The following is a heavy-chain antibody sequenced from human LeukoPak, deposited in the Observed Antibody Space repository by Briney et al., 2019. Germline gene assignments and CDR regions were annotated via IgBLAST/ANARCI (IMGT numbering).Heavy chain of an antibody. J-gene: IGHJ5*02. CDR1: GGSFSGYY. Sequence: SETLSLTCAVYGGSFSGYYWSWIRQPPGKGLGWIGEINHSGSTNYNPSLKSRVTISVDTSKNQFSLKLSSVTAADTAVYYCARALEKYYDYVWGSYSSWFDPWGQGTLVTVSS. D-gene: IGHD3-16*01. CDR3: ARALEKYYDYVWGSYSSWFDP. CDR2: INHSGST. V-gene: IGHV4-34*01.